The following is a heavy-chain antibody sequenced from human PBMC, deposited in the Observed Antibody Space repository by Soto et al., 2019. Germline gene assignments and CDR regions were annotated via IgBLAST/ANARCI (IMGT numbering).Heavy chain of an antibody. CDR1: GFTFSDHY. Sequence: EVQLVESGGGLVQPGGXLRLXCAAXGFTFSDHYMDWVRQATGKGXXWXXXSKNKANSYTTEYAGSVKGRFXXXXXXXXXXXXXXXXXXXXXXXAVYYCASGYCSGGSCYSSLGNYCGQGTLVTVSS. CDR3: ASGYCSGGSCYSSLGNY. V-gene: IGHV3-72*01. CDR2: SKNKANSYTT. D-gene: IGHD2-15*01. J-gene: IGHJ4*02.